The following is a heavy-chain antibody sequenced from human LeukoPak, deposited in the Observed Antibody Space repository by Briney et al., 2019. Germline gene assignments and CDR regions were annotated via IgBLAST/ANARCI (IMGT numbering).Heavy chain of an antibody. J-gene: IGHJ4*02. D-gene: IGHD2-8*01. CDR3: AGSLGYCTSNVCYLKY. Sequence: ASVKVSCKTSGYSDNFYGITWVRQVAGQGLEWMGWISAQHGQTEYAPNSQDRVTMTTDTYTNTAYMELRSLRSDDTAVYYCAGSLGYCTSNVCYLKYWGQGTLVTVSS. CDR1: GYSDNFYG. CDR2: ISAQHGQT. V-gene: IGHV1-18*01.